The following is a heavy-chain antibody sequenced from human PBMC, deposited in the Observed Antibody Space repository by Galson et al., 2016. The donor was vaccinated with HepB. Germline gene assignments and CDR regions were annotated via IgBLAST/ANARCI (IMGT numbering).Heavy chain of an antibody. D-gene: IGHD6-6*01. J-gene: IGHJ6*02. CDR1: GFTFSNYG. CDR2: IWYDGSKK. Sequence: LRLSCAASGFTFSNYGMHWVRQAPGKGLEWVALIWYDGSKKYYAESVKGRLTISRDNSKNTLDLQMNSLRAEDTAVYYCASDGIPSPQDIGGRLPPPYYYGMDVWGQGTAVTVSS. CDR3: ASDGIPSPQDIGGRLPPPYYYGMDV. V-gene: IGHV3-33*01.